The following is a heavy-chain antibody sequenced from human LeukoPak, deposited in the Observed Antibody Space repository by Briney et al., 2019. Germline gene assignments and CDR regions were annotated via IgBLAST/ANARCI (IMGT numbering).Heavy chain of an antibody. J-gene: IGHJ6*03. CDR2: IYYSGST. Sequence: SETLSLTCTVSGGSISTYYWSWIRQPPGKGLEWIGYIYYSGSTNYNPSLKSRVTISVDTSKNQFSLKLSSVTAADTAVYYCARDLPRGYYYMDVWGKGTTVTISS. CDR1: GGSISTYY. D-gene: IGHD3-10*01. V-gene: IGHV4-59*01. CDR3: ARDLPRGYYYMDV.